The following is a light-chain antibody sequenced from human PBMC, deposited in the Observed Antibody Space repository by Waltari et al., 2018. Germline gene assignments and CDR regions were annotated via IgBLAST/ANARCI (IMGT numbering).Light chain of an antibody. J-gene: IGLJ2*01. V-gene: IGLV2-14*01. CDR1: SNDVGCYNY. CDR2: DVS. CDR3: SSQSSNDVVL. Sequence: QSALTQPASLSGSPGQSVTIFRAGTSNDVGCYNYVSWYPEHPVQAPRVIIYDVSGRPSGVSDRFSGSKSGNTASLTISGLQAEDEADYYCSSQSSNDVVLFGGGTKLTVL.